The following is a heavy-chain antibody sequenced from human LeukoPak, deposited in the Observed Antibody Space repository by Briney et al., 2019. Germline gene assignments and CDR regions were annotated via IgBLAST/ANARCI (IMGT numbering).Heavy chain of an antibody. Sequence: ASVKVSCKASGYTFTGYYMHWVRQAPGQGLEWMGWINPNSGGTNYAQKFQGRVTMTRDTSISTAYMELSSLRSEDTAVYYCARERDILTGYYRGYFDYWGQGTLVTVSS. D-gene: IGHD3-9*01. J-gene: IGHJ4*02. CDR2: INPNSGGT. CDR1: GYTFTGYY. V-gene: IGHV1-2*02. CDR3: ARERDILTGYYRGYFDY.